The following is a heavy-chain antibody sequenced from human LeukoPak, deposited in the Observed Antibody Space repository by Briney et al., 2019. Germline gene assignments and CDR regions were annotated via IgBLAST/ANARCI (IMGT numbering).Heavy chain of an antibody. CDR3: ARRLVGGAGYSSGWYRGARYYFDY. CDR2: IYYSGST. D-gene: IGHD6-19*01. Sequence: KASETLSLTCTVSGGSISSSSYYWGWIRQPPGKGLEWIGSIYYSGSTYYNPSLKSRVTISVDTSKNQFSLKLSSVTAADTAVYYCARRLVGGAGYSSGWYRGARYYFDYWGQGTLVTVSS. V-gene: IGHV4-39*01. J-gene: IGHJ4*02. CDR1: GGSISSSSYY.